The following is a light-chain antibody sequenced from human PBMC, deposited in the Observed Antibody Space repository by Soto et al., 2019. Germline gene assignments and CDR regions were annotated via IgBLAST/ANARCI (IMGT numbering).Light chain of an antibody. Sequence: EIVLTQSPATLSLSPGERATLSCRASQSVSNYLAWYQQKPGQAPRLLMYDVSNRATGIPGRFSGSGSGTDFTLTISSLEPEDSAVYYCQQRSDWFLFTFGPGTKVDIK. CDR2: DVS. CDR3: QQRSDWFLFT. CDR1: QSVSNY. V-gene: IGKV3-11*01. J-gene: IGKJ3*01.